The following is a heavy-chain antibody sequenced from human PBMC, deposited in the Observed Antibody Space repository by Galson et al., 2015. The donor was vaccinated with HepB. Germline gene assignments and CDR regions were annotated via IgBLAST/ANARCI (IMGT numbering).Heavy chain of an antibody. J-gene: IGHJ2*01. CDR2: IYYSGST. CDR3: ARAPYSSSWDWYFDL. Sequence: QVQLQESGPGLVKPSETLSLTCTVSGGSVSSYYWNWIRQPPGKGLEWIGYIYYSGSTNYNPSLKSRVTISVDTSKNQFSLKLSSVTAADTAVYYCARAPYSSSWDWYFDLWGRGTLVTVSS. D-gene: IGHD6-13*01. V-gene: IGHV4-59*02. CDR1: GGSVSSYY.